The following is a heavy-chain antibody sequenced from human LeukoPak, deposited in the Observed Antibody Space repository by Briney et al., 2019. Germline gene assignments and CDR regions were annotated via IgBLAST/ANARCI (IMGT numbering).Heavy chain of an antibody. Sequence: GGSLRLSCAASRFTFSSYAMSWVRQAPGKGLEWVSAISGGGTTTYYVDSVKGRFTISRDNSKNTLYLQMNSLRAEDTAVYYCAKDNDILTGYPGDYFDYWGQGTLVTVSS. D-gene: IGHD3-9*01. CDR2: ISGGGTTT. CDR1: RFTFSSYA. V-gene: IGHV3-23*01. CDR3: AKDNDILTGYPGDYFDY. J-gene: IGHJ4*02.